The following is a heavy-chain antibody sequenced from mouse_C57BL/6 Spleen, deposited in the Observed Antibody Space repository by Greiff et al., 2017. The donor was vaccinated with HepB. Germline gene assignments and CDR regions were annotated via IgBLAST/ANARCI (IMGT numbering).Heavy chain of an antibody. Sequence: QVQLQQSGPELVKPGASVKLSCKASGYTFTSYDINWVKQRPGQGLEWIGWIYPRDGSNKYNEKFKGKATLTGDTSSSTAYMELHSLTSEDSAVYFCAREGDGYWYFDVWGTGTTVTVSS. D-gene: IGHD3-3*01. CDR1: GYTFTSYD. V-gene: IGHV1-85*01. J-gene: IGHJ1*03. CDR3: AREGDGYWYFDV. CDR2: IYPRDGSN.